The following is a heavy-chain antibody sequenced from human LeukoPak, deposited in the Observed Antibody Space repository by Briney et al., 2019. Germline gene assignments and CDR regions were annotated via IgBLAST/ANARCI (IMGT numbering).Heavy chain of an antibody. CDR3: AREGGYNWNYSGWFDP. CDR2: INPNSGGT. CDR1: GYTFTVYY. Sequence: ASVTVSCTASGYTFTVYYMHWVRQAPGQGLEWMGWINPNSGGTNYAQKFQGRVTMTRDTSISTAYMELSRLRSDDTAVYYCAREGGYNWNYSGWFDPWGQGTLVTVSS. D-gene: IGHD1-7*01. V-gene: IGHV1-2*02. J-gene: IGHJ5*02.